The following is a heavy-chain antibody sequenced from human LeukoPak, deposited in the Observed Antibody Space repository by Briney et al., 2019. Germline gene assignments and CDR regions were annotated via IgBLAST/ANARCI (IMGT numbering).Heavy chain of an antibody. V-gene: IGHV3-21*01. CDR2: ISSSSSYI. D-gene: IGHD2-2*01. CDR1: GFTVSSNY. J-gene: IGHJ5*02. Sequence: GGSLRLSCAASGFTVSSNYMSWVRQAPGKGLEWVSSISSSSSYIYYADSVKGRFTISRDNAKNSLYLQMNSLRAEDTAVYYCARVYCSSTSCYESRRFDPWGQGTLVTVSS. CDR3: ARVYCSSTSCYESRRFDP.